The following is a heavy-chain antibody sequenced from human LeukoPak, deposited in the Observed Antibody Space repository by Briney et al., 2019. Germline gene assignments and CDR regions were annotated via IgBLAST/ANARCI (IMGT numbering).Heavy chain of an antibody. CDR1: GFTLSNYG. V-gene: IGHV3-30*02. CDR2: IRHDGSNT. D-gene: IGHD3-9*01. Sequence: GGSLRLSCAVSGFTLSNYGMHWVRQAPGKGLEWVAFIRHDGSNTNYADSVKGRFTISRDSSKNTLYLQMNSLRPEDTAVYYCARGAYDILTGYYYYGMDVWGQGTTVTVSS. CDR3: ARGAYDILTGYYYYGMDV. J-gene: IGHJ6*02.